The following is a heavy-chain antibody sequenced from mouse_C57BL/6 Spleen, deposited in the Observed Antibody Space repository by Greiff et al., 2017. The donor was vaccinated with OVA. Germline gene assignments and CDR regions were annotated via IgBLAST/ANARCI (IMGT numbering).Heavy chain of an antibody. J-gene: IGHJ4*01. D-gene: IGHD3-2*02. CDR3: ARTGSSGYGNYAMDY. Sequence: VQVVESGPGLVAPSQSLSITCTVSGFSLTSYAISWVRQPPGKGLEWLGVIWTGGGTNYNSALKSRLSIRKDNSKCQVFLKMNSLQTYDTARYYCARTGSSGYGNYAMDYWGQGTSVTVSS. CDR2: IWTGGGT. CDR1: GFSLTSYA. V-gene: IGHV2-9-1*01.